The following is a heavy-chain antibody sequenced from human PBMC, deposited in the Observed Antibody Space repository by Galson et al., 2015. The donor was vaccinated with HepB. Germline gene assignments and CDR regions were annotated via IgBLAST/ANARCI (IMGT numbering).Heavy chain of an antibody. V-gene: IGHV3-30*18. J-gene: IGHJ4*02. CDR3: AKDHRLRWNLTPYYFDY. Sequence: SLRLSCAASGFTFSSYGMHWVRQAPGKGLEWVAVISYDGSNKYYADSVKGRFTISRDNSKNTLYLQMNSLRAEDTAVYYCAKDHRLRWNLTPYYFDYWGQGTLVTVSS. D-gene: IGHD4-23*01. CDR1: GFTFSSYG. CDR2: ISYDGSNK.